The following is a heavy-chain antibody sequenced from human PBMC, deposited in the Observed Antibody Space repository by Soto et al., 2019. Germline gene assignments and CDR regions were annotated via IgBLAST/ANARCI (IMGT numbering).Heavy chain of an antibody. V-gene: IGHV3-21*01. CDR2: ITSSVSYV. J-gene: IGHJ6*02. CDR3: VKDEGIEAMDV. CDR1: GFTFSRNT. D-gene: IGHD3-3*02. Sequence: GGSLRLSCVTSGFTFSRNTMNWVRQSPGKGLEWVAAITSSVSYVYYADSVRGRFSASRDNAKTSLSLQMDSLRPDDTAIYFCVKDEGIEAMDVWGQGTTVTVS.